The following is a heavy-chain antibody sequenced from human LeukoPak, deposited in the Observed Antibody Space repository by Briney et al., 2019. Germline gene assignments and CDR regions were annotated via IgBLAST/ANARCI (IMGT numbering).Heavy chain of an antibody. CDR1: GFTFGSYA. V-gene: IGHV3-23*01. D-gene: IGHD4-23*01. Sequence: GGSLRLSCAASGFTFGSYAMSWVRQAPGKGLEWVSSLNGGGSSPYYADSVKGRFTISRDNSKNTLYLLINSLRAEDTAVYYCAKDGTTVVRGLFDKWGPGTMVTVSS. CDR2: LNGGGSSP. CDR3: AKDGTTVVRGLFDK. J-gene: IGHJ3*02.